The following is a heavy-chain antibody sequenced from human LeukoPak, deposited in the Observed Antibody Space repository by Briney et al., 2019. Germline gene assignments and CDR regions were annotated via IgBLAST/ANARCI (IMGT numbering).Heavy chain of an antibody. D-gene: IGHD6-13*01. CDR1: GGSFSGYY. Sequence: SETLSLTCAVYGGSFSGYYWSWFRQPPGKGLEWIGEINHSGSTNYNPSLKSRVTISVDTSKNQFSLKLSSVTAADTAVYYCARKYSSSWSEDYWGQGTLVTVSS. CDR2: INHSGST. CDR3: ARKYSSSWSEDY. J-gene: IGHJ4*02. V-gene: IGHV4-34*01.